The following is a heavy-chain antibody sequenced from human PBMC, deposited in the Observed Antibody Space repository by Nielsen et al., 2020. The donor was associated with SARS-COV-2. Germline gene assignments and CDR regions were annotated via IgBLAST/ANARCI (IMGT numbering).Heavy chain of an antibody. CDR3: AKWRSSAIRWFDP. V-gene: IGHV3-33*06. J-gene: IGHJ5*02. Sequence: GESLKISCAASGFTFSSYGMDWVRQAPGKGLEWVAVIWYDGSNEYYGDSVKGRFIISRDNSKNTLYLQINSLRAEDTAVYYCAKWRSSAIRWFDPWGQGTLVTVSS. CDR2: IWYDGSNE. CDR1: GFTFSSYG. D-gene: IGHD2-2*02.